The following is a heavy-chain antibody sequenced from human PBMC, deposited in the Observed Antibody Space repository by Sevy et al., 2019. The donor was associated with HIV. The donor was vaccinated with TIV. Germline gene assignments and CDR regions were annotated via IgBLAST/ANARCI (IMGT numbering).Heavy chain of an antibody. CDR2: ISGSSSYI. CDR1: GFTFSSYS. CDR3: TRHVDVTSSWYQTYSFYYMDV. V-gene: IGHV3-21*01. J-gene: IGHJ6*03. D-gene: IGHD6-13*01. Sequence: GGSLRLSCAASGFTFSSYSLSWVRQAPGKGLEWVSSISGSSSYIYHTDSVKGRFTISRDNAKNALELQTNSLRAEDTAVYYCTRHVDVTSSWYQTYSFYYMDVWGKGTTVTVSS.